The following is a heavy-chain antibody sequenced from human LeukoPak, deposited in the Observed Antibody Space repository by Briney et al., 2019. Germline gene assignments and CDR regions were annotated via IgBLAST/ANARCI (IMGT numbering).Heavy chain of an antibody. CDR2: INPSGGST. CDR3: ARDAGHYDAFDI. CDR1: GYTFTSYY. Sequence: ASVKVTCKASGYTFTSYYMHWVRQAPGQGLEWMGIINPSGGSTSYAQKFQGRVTMARDTSTSTVYMELSSLRSEDTAVYYCARDAGHYDAFDIWGQGTMVTVSS. J-gene: IGHJ3*02. V-gene: IGHV1-46*01.